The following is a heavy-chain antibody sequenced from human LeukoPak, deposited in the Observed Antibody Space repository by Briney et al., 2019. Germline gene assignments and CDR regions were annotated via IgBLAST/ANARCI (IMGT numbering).Heavy chain of an antibody. CDR1: GGSISSYY. V-gene: IGHV4-4*07. CDR3: ARAPPVSNYWNHYYYYGMDV. CDR2: IYTSGST. J-gene: IGHJ6*02. Sequence: PSETLSLTCTVSGGSISSYYWSWIRQPAGKGLEWIGRIYTSGSTNYNPSLKSRVTMSVDTSKNQFSLKLSSVTAADTAVYYCARAPPVSNYWNHYYYYGMDVWGQGTTVTVSS. D-gene: IGHD2/OR15-2a*01.